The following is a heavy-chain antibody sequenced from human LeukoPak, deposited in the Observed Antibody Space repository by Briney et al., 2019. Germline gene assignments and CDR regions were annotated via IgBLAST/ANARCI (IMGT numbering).Heavy chain of an antibody. CDR2: IISSGSTT. CDR1: GFTFSDYY. CDR3: ARQLRWAFYY. V-gene: IGHV3-11*01. D-gene: IGHD2-21*01. J-gene: IGHJ4*02. Sequence: GGSLRLSCAASGFTFSDYYMSWIRQAPGKGLEWVSYIISSGSTTYYADSVKGRFTISRDNAKNSLYLQMNSLRAEDTAVYYFARQLRWAFYYCGQGTLVTVSS.